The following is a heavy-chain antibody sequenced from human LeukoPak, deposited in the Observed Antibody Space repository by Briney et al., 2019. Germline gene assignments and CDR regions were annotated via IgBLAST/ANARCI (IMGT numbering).Heavy chain of an antibody. CDR3: ARSSGYYQTYFDY. Sequence: GGSLRLSCAASGFTVSSNYMSWVRQAPGKGLEWVSVIYSGGSTYYADSVKGRFTISRDNSKNTLYLQMNSLRAEDTAVYYCARSSGYYQTYFDYRGQGTLVTVSS. CDR2: IYSGGST. J-gene: IGHJ4*02. D-gene: IGHD3-22*01. V-gene: IGHV3-66*02. CDR1: GFTVSSNY.